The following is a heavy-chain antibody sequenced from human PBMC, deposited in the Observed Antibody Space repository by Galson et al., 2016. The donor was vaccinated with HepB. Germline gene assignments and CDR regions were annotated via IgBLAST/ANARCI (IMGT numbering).Heavy chain of an antibody. CDR1: GYSFTNYW. V-gene: IGHV5-51*01. Sequence: QSGAEVKKPGESLKISCKGSGYSFTNYWIGWVRQMPGKGLEWMGIIYPGDSDTRYNPSFQGQVTISADKSISTAYLQWSSLRASDTAMYYCARIIARDCTSTSCYKHYYHGMDVWGQGTTVIVSS. D-gene: IGHD2-2*02. J-gene: IGHJ6*02. CDR2: IYPGDSDT. CDR3: ARIIARDCTSTSCYKHYYHGMDV.